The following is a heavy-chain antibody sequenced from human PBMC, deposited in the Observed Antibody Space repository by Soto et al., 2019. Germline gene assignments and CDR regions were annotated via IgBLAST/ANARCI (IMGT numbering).Heavy chain of an antibody. Sequence: ASVKVSFTASGYTFTSYDINWVRQATGQGLEWMGWINPNSGGTNYAQKFQGWVTMTRDTSISTAYMELSRLRSDDTAVYYCARDGGSSSSHNWFDPWGQGTLVTVSS. CDR2: INPNSGGT. D-gene: IGHD6-6*01. J-gene: IGHJ5*02. V-gene: IGHV1-2*04. CDR3: ARDGGSSSSHNWFDP. CDR1: GYTFTSYD.